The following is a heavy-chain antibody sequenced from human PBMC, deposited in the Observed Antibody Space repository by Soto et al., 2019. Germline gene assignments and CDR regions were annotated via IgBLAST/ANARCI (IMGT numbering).Heavy chain of an antibody. CDR1: GGSFSGYY. D-gene: IGHD5-18*01. CDR2: INHSGST. J-gene: IGHJ3*02. CDR3: ARGRMRYSFGAAYDI. V-gene: IGHV4-34*02. Sequence: QVQLQQWGAGLLKPSETLSLTCAVYGGSFSGYYWSGIRQPPGKGLEWIGEINHSGSTNFNPPLKSRTTISIGKSKAQLPLKLSFVTAGDTEVYYCARGRMRYSFGAAYDIWGQGTVVTVSS.